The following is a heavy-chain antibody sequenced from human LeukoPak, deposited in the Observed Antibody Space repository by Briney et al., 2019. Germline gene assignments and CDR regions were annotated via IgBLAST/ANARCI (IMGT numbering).Heavy chain of an antibody. CDR2: MNPNSGDT. J-gene: IGHJ4*02. D-gene: IGHD3-16*01. CDR1: GYTFTNYP. V-gene: IGHV1-8*03. CDR3: ATWGD. Sequence: ASVKVSCKASGYTFTNYPINWVRQATGQGLEWMGWMNPNSGDTVYAQKFRGRSTVTRNTSLNTAYMELSSLRSEDTAVYYCATWGDWGQGTLVTVSS.